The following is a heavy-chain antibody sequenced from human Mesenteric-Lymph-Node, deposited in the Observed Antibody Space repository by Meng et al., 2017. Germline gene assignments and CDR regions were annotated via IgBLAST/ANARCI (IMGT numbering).Heavy chain of an antibody. J-gene: IGHJ4*02. CDR2: MGYTRNT. V-gene: IGHV4-30-4*01. CDR1: GYSINCGQCV. CDR3: ATGELLWDY. D-gene: IGHD2-2*01. Sequence: PSRSLSSMCSVCGYSINCGQCVRQSVGQRPGRGGELIGCMGYTRNTFYSPALNSRDTTSIDTSKNQFSLKLTSVTAADSAVYFFATGELLWDYWGQGTLVTVSS.